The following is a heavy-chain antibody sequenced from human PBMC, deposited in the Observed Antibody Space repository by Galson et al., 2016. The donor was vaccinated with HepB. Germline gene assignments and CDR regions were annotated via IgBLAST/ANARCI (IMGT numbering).Heavy chain of an antibody. CDR2: ITGDGSGT. J-gene: IGHJ4*02. V-gene: IGHV3-74*01. CDR1: GFIFSGYW. Sequence: SLRLSCAASGFIFSGYWMHWVRQAPGRGPIWVSCITGDGSGTRYADYVKGRFTISRDNAKNTVYLQMNRLRDEDTAVYYCARAPSPDYSTFDYWGQGIKVTVSS. CDR3: ARAPSPDYSTFDY. D-gene: IGHD4-11*01.